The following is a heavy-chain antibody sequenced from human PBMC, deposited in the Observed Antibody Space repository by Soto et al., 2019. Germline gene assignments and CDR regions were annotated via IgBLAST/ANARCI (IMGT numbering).Heavy chain of an antibody. J-gene: IGHJ6*02. CDR1: GYSFTNYW. CDR3: ARSRRGAYSSGWYSLSGYYNYGIDV. Sequence: GASLKISCQGSGYSFTNYWIGWVRQMPGKSLEWMGIIYPGDSDAKYSPSLQGQVTISADTSISTAYLQWTSLKASDTAMYYCARSRRGAYSSGWYSLSGYYNYGIDVRGQGTKVTVSS. V-gene: IGHV5-51*01. CDR2: IYPGDSDA. D-gene: IGHD6-19*01.